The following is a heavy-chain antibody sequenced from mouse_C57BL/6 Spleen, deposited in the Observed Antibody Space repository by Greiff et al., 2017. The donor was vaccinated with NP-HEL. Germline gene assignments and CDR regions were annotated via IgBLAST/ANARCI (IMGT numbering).Heavy chain of an antibody. J-gene: IGHJ2*01. D-gene: IGHD1-1*01. CDR1: GFTFSSYA. V-gene: IGHV5-4*03. CDR2: ISDGGSYT. CDR3: ARFSIITTVVGPTYYFDY. Sequence: DVMLVESGGGLVKPGGSLKLSCAASGFTFSSYAMSWVRQTPEKRLEWVATISDGGSYTYYPDNVKGRFTISRDNAKNNLYLQMSHLKSEDTAMYYCARFSIITTVVGPTYYFDYWGQGTTLTVSS.